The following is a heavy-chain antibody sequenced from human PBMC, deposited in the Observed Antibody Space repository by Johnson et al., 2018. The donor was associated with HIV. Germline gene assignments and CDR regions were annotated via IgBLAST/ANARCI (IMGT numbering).Heavy chain of an antibody. CDR1: GFTFNDHY. CDR2: IRSSGGTT. Sequence: QVQLVESGGGLVQPGGSLRLSCAASGFTFNDHYMSWIRQAPGKGLEWVSYIRSSGGTTYNADSVKGRFTISRNNAKNSLYLQMNSLKTEDTAVYYCTTGLTIFRVVILDAFDIWGQGTMVTVSS. J-gene: IGHJ3*02. CDR3: TTGLTIFRVVILDAFDI. D-gene: IGHD3-3*01. V-gene: IGHV3-11*01.